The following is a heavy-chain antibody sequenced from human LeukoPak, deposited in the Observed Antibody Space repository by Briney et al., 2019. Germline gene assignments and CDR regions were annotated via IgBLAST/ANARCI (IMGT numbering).Heavy chain of an antibody. D-gene: IGHD2-15*01. J-gene: IGHJ4*02. CDR3: ASLITEGYCSGGSCYGPDRY. V-gene: IGHV3-74*01. CDR2: INSDGSST. CDR1: GFTFSSYW. Sequence: GGSLRLSCEASGFTFSSYWMHWVRQAPGKGLVWVSRINSDGSSTSYADSVKGRFTISRDNAKNTLYLQMNSLRAEDTAVYYCASLITEGYCSGGSCYGPDRYWGQGTLVTVSS.